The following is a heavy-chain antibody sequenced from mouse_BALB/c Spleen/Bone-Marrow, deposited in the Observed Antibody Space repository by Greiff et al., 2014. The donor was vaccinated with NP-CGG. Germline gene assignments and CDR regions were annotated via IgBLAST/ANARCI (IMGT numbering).Heavy chain of an antibody. Sequence: QVQLKESGPELVKPGASVKMSCKASGYTFTDYVISWVKQRTGQGLEWIGEIYPGSGSTYYNEKFKGKATPTADESSNTAYMQLSSLTSEDSAVYFCARYYDYDWYFDVWGAGTTVTVSS. V-gene: IGHV1-77*01. CDR1: GYTFTDYV. CDR3: ARYYDYDWYFDV. CDR2: IYPGSGST. J-gene: IGHJ1*01. D-gene: IGHD2-4*01.